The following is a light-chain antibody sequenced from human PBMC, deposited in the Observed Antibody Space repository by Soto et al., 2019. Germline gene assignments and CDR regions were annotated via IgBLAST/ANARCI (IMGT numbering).Light chain of an antibody. V-gene: IGKV3-20*01. CDR1: QSVSSSY. J-gene: IGKJ2*01. CDR2: GAS. CDR3: QQYGSSPYT. Sequence: EIVLTQSPGTLSLSPGERATLSCRASQSVSSSYLAWYQQKPGQAPRLLVYGASSRATGIPDRFSGSGSGTDFTLTISRLEPEDFVVYCCQQYGSSPYTFGQGTKLEIK.